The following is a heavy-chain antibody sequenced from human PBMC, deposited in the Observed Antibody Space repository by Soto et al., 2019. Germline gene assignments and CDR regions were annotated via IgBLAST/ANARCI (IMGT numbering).Heavy chain of an antibody. Sequence: ASVKVSCKASGFAFITYYMHWVRQAPGQGLEWVGTINPSGGDTSYAEKFQGRVTMTRDTSTNTLYMEISSLRSEDTAVYYCARGRYCSSTSCRKYYYYYGMDVWDQGPTVTVSS. V-gene: IGHV1-46*01. CDR3: ARGRYCSSTSCRKYYYYYGMDV. D-gene: IGHD2-2*01. CDR2: INPSGGDT. CDR1: GFAFITYY. J-gene: IGHJ6*02.